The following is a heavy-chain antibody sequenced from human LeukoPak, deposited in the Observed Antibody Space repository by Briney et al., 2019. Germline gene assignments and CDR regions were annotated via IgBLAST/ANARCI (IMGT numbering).Heavy chain of an antibody. CDR3: ARRGDGYNFFDY. J-gene: IGHJ4*02. V-gene: IGHV4-38-2*01. Sequence: SSETLSLTCAVSGYSISSGYYWGWIRQPPGKGLEWIGNIHHSGNTYYNPSLRSRVTVSVDTSKNQISLKLSSVTAADTAVYYCARRGDGYNFFDYWGQGTLVTVSS. CDR2: IHHSGNT. CDR1: GYSISSGYY. D-gene: IGHD5-24*01.